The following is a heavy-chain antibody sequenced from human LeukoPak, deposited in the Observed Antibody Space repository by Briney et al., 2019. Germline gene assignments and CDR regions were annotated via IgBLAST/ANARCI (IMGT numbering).Heavy chain of an antibody. V-gene: IGHV3-72*01. CDR1: GLTFSDHY. J-gene: IGHJ4*02. CDR3: ARALDIVVVPPDY. CDR2: TRNKANSYTT. D-gene: IGHD2-2*01. Sequence: GGSLRLSCAASGLTFSDHYMDWVRQAPGKGLEWVGRTRNKANSYTTEYAASVKGRFTISRDDSKNSLYLQMNSLKTEDTAVYYCARALDIVVVPPDYWGQGTLVTVSS.